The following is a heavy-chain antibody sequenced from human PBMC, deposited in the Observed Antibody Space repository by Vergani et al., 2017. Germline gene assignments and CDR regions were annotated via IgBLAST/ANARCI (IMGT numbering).Heavy chain of an antibody. CDR3: ASGVPGYQLATQYFQH. CDR1: GFTSGSYS. V-gene: IGHV3-21*01. CDR2: ISSSSSYR. J-gene: IGHJ1*01. D-gene: IGHD2-2*01. Sequence: EVQLVESGGGLVKPGGSLRLSCVASGFTSGSYSMNWVRQAPGKGLEWVSFISSSSSYRYYADSVKGRFTISRDNGEYSLLLQMNSLRPEDTAVYYCASGVPGYQLATQYFQHWGQGTLVTVSS.